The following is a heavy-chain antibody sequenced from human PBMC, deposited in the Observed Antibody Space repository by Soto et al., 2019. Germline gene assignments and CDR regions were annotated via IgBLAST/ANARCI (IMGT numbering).Heavy chain of an antibody. CDR3: ARYLTVVTGVDY. CDR1: GGSISSGVYY. V-gene: IGHV4-31*02. CDR2: IYYSGST. Sequence: ASDSRSLTWTVSGGSISSGVYYWTWIRQHPGKGLEWIGYIYYSGSTYYNPSLKSRVTISVDTSKNQFSLKLSSVTAADTAVYYCARYLTVVTGVDYWGQGTLVTVSS. D-gene: IGHD2-15*01. J-gene: IGHJ4*02.